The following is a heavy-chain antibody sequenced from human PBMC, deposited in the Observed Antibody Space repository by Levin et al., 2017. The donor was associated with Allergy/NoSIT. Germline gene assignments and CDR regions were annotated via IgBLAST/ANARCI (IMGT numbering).Heavy chain of an antibody. J-gene: IGHJ4*02. CDR1: GFTFSKYW. V-gene: IGHV3-7*01. Sequence: GGSLRLSCVASGFTFSKYWMSWVRQAPGQGLEWVANIEDDGDQKNYVDSVKGRFTISRDNARDSLYLQMTSLRVEDTAVYFCVRDIIRGASDFDCWGQGTLVTVSS. CDR3: VRDIIRGASDFDC. CDR2: IEDDGDQK. D-gene: IGHD3-10*01.